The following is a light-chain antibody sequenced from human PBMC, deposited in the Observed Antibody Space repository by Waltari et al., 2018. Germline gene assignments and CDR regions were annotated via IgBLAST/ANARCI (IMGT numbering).Light chain of an antibody. V-gene: IGLV3-1*01. CDR3: QAWDSGTAV. Sequence: SYDLTQTPPLSVSPGQTAIITCSAVKLGDKYVCWYQQKSGQSPALVIYQDGRRPSGIPERFSGSNAGNTATVTIGGTLIMDGGVYYGQAWDSGTAVFGGGTRLTVL. CDR1: KLGDKY. J-gene: IGLJ3*02. CDR2: QDG.